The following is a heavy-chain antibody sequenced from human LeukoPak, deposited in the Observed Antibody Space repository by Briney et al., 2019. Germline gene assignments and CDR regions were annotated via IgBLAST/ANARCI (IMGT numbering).Heavy chain of an antibody. Sequence: AGGSLRLSCAASGFTFSNYDMHWVRQAPGKGLEWVALISYDGSNKYYADSVKGRFTLSRDNSKNTLFLQMNSLTPEDTAVYYCAECHISGWYYFGYWGQGTLVTVSS. D-gene: IGHD6-19*01. J-gene: IGHJ4*02. CDR3: AECHISGWYYFGY. CDR1: GFTFSNYD. V-gene: IGHV3-30*18. CDR2: ISYDGSNK.